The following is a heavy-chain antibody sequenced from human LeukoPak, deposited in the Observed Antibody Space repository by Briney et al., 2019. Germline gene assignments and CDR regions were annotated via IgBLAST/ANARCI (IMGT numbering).Heavy chain of an antibody. D-gene: IGHD3-22*01. CDR2: IRYDGSNK. J-gene: IGHJ4*02. CDR3: AKDQDDSSGYYYFDY. V-gene: IGHV3-30*02. Sequence: GGSLRLSCAASGFTFSSYGMHWVRQAPGKGLEWVAVIRYDGSNKYYADSVKGRFTISRDNSKNTLYLQMNSLRAEDTAVYYCAKDQDDSSGYYYFDYWGQGTLVTVSS. CDR1: GFTFSSYG.